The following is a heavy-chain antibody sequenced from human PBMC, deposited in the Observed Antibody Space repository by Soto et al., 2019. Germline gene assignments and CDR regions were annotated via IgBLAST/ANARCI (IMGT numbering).Heavy chain of an antibody. CDR3: AKDSMGDYYGMDV. D-gene: IGHD1-26*01. Sequence: GGSLRLSCAASGFTFSSFGMHWVRQAPGKGLEWVAVISFDGSKKYYADSVKGRFTISRDNSKNTLFLQMNSLRAEDTAVCYCAKDSMGDYYGMDVWGQGTTVTVSS. V-gene: IGHV3-30*18. CDR2: ISFDGSKK. CDR1: GFTFSSFG. J-gene: IGHJ6*02.